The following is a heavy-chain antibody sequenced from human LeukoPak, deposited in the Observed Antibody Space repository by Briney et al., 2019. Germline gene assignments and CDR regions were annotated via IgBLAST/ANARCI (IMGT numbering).Heavy chain of an antibody. CDR1: GGSISSYY. V-gene: IGHV4-4*07. J-gene: IGHJ6*02. D-gene: IGHD3-16*01. CDR2: IYTSGST. Sequence: SETLSLTCTVSGGSISSYYWSWIRQPAGKGLEWIGRIYTSGSTNYNPSPKSRVTMSVDTSRNQFSLKLSSVTAADTAVYYCARDPLGMGYYYYGMDVWGQGTTVTVSS. CDR3: ARDPLGMGYYYYGMDV.